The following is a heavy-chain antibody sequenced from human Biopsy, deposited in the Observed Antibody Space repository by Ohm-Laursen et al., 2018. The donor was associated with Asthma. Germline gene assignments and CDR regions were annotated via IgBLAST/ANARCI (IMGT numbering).Heavy chain of an antibody. CDR3: ARGDSSGWSHYYFDY. J-gene: IGHJ4*02. Sequence: GSLRLSCAASGFAVSRDYMFWVRQAPGKGLEWVSVIYSGGTSHTADSVRGRFTISRDYSKNTLYLQMHSLRAEDTAVYYCARGDSSGWSHYYFDYWGQETLVTVSS. V-gene: IGHV3-53*05. CDR1: GFAVSRDY. D-gene: IGHD6-19*01. CDR2: IYSGGTS.